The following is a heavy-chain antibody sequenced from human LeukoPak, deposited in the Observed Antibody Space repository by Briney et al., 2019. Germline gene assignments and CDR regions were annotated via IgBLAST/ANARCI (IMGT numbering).Heavy chain of an antibody. Sequence: ETLSLTCTVSGGSISSKTYYWGWIRQPPGKGLEWVSVISGSGRTDHADSVKGRFTISRDNSKNTLYLQMNSLRAEDTAVYYCAKDILLYSSSWYDYWGQGTLVTVSS. D-gene: IGHD6-13*01. J-gene: IGHJ4*02. CDR1: GGSISSKTYY. V-gene: IGHV3-23*01. CDR3: AKDILLYSSSWYDY. CDR2: ISGSGRT.